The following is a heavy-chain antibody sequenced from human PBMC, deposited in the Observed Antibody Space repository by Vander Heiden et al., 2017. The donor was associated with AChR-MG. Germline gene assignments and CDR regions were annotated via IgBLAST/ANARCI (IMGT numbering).Heavy chain of an antibody. Sequence: QLQLQESGSGLVKPSQTLYLTCAVSGGSISSGGYPWSWIRQPPGKGLEWIGYIYHSGSTYYNPSRKSRVTISVDRSKNQFSLKLSSVTAADTAVYYCASTYYDFLSGYSGDAFDIWGQGTMVTVSS. CDR2: IYHSGST. CDR1: GGSISSGGYP. J-gene: IGHJ3*02. V-gene: IGHV4-30-2*01. CDR3: ASTYYDFLSGYSGDAFDI. D-gene: IGHD3-3*01.